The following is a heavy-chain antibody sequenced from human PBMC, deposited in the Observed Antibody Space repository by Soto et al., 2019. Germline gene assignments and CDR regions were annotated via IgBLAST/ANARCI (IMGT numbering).Heavy chain of an antibody. Sequence: EVQLLESGGGLVQPGGSLRLSCAASGFTFSSYAMRWVRQAPGKGLEWVSAISGSGGSTYYADSVKGRFTISRDNSKNTLYRQMNSLRAEDTAVYYCARRCSGSYYDYWGQGTLVTVSS. J-gene: IGHJ4*02. CDR3: ARRCSGSYYDY. V-gene: IGHV3-23*01. D-gene: IGHD1-26*01. CDR1: GFTFSSYA. CDR2: ISGSGGST.